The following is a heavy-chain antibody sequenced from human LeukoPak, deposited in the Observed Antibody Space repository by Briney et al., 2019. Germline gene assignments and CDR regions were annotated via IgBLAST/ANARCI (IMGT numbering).Heavy chain of an antibody. CDR1: GFTFSSYA. D-gene: IGHD3-10*01. V-gene: IGHV3-30-3*01. CDR3: AKDTSRGFTF. Sequence: PGRSLRLSCAASGFTFSSYAMHWVRQAPGKGLEWVAVISYDGSNKYYADSVKGRFTISRDNSKNTLYLQMNSLRAEDTAVYYCAKDTSRGFTFWGQGTLVTVSS. J-gene: IGHJ4*02. CDR2: ISYDGSNK.